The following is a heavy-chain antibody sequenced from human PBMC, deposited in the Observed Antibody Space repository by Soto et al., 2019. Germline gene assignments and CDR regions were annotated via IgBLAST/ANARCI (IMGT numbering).Heavy chain of an antibody. CDR1: GITVTNYW. Sequence: EVQLVESGGGSVQPGGSLRLSCVASGITVTNYWMHWVRQVPGKGLVWVARVDSDGRGTSYADFVKGRFTISRDNAKNTLYLPMSSLRVEDRAMYYCGTVFEHWGQGIPVTVSS. CDR2: VDSDGRGT. V-gene: IGHV3-74*01. CDR3: GTVFEH. J-gene: IGHJ4*02.